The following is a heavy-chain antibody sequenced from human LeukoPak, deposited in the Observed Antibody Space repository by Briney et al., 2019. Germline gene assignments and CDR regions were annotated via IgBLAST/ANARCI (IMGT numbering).Heavy chain of an antibody. CDR3: ARAEVSSGWSRADYYYYYGMDV. D-gene: IGHD6-19*01. Sequence: GGSLRLSCAASGFTFSSYSMNWVRQAPGKGLEWVSSISSSSSYIYYADSVKGRFTISRDNAKNSLYLQMNSLRAEDTAVYYCARAEVSSGWSRADYYYYYGMDVWGQGTTVTVSS. CDR2: ISSSSSYI. J-gene: IGHJ6*02. CDR1: GFTFSSYS. V-gene: IGHV3-21*01.